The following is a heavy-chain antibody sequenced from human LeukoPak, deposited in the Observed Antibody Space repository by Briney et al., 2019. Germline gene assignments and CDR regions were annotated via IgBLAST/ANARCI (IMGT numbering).Heavy chain of an antibody. V-gene: IGHV1-2*02. D-gene: IGHD3-22*01. Sequence: ASVKVSCKASGYTFTSYGISWVRQAPGQGLEWMGWINPNSGGTNYAQKFQGRVTMTRDTSISTAYMELSRLRSDDTAVYYCAAQPQYYYDSSGYYEGAFDIWGQGTMVTVSS. CDR1: GYTFTSYG. CDR2: INPNSGGT. J-gene: IGHJ3*02. CDR3: AAQPQYYYDSSGYYEGAFDI.